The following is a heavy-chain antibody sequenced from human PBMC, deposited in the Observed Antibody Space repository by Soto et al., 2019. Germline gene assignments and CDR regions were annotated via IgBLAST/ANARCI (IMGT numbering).Heavy chain of an antibody. CDR2: ISYDGSNK. V-gene: IGHV3-30*18. Sequence: QVQLVESGGGVVQPGRSLRLSCAASGFTFSSYGMHWVRQAPGKGLEWVAVISYDGSNKYYADSVKGRFTISRDNSKNTLYLQMNSLRAEDTAVYYCAKDVGSIVVVPAASYYYYYGMDVWGQGTTVTVSS. D-gene: IGHD2-2*01. J-gene: IGHJ6*02. CDR1: GFTFSSYG. CDR3: AKDVGSIVVVPAASYYYYYGMDV.